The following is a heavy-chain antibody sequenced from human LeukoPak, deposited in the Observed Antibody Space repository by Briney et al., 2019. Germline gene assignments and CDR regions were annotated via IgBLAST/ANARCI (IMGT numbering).Heavy chain of an antibody. V-gene: IGHV3-20*04. Sequence: GGSLRLSCAASGLTFDDYGMSWVRKAPGKGLEWASGINWNGGSTGYADSVKGRFTISRDNAKNSLYLQMNSLRAEDTALYYCARTRYYCSGGSCYLLGVDYWGQGTLVTVSS. CDR1: GLTFDDYG. D-gene: IGHD2-15*01. J-gene: IGHJ4*02. CDR3: ARTRYYCSGGSCYLLGVDY. CDR2: INWNGGST.